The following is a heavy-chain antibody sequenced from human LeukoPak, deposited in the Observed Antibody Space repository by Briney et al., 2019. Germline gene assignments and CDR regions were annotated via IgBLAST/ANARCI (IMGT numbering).Heavy chain of an antibody. D-gene: IGHD3-3*01. V-gene: IGHV4-34*01. J-gene: IGHJ4*02. CDR2: INHSGST. Sequence: KPSETLSLTCAVYGGSFSGYYWSWIRQPPGKGLEWIGEINHSGSTNYNPSLKSRVTVSLDTSKTQFSLRLRSVTAADTAVYYCARVFRFSHFDYWGQGTLVTVSS. CDR3: ARVFRFSHFDY. CDR1: GGSFSGYY.